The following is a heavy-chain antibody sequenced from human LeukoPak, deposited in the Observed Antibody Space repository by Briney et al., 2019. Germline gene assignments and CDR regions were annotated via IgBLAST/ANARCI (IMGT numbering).Heavy chain of an antibody. J-gene: IGHJ3*02. Sequence: KPSETLSLTCAVSGYSISSGYYWGWIRQPPGKGLEWIGSIYHSGSTYNPSLKSRVTISVDTSKNQFSLKLSSVTAADTAVYYCASSPTYYCSSTSCYQNAFDIWGQGTMVTVSS. V-gene: IGHV4-38-2*01. D-gene: IGHD2-2*01. CDR3: ASSPTYYCSSTSCYQNAFDI. CDR2: IYHSGST. CDR1: GYSISSGYY.